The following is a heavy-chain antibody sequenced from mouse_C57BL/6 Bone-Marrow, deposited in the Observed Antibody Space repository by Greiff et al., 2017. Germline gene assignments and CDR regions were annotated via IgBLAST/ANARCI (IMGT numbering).Heavy chain of an antibody. Sequence: EVMLVESGGGLVQPKGSLKLSCAASGFSFNTYAMNWVRQAPGKGLEWVARIRSKSNNYATYYADSVKDRFTISRDDSESMLYLQMNNLKTEDTAMYYCVRPHYYGSSYVWYFDVWGTGTTVTVSS. CDR1: GFSFNTYA. J-gene: IGHJ1*03. CDR2: IRSKSNNYAT. V-gene: IGHV10-1*01. D-gene: IGHD1-1*01. CDR3: VRPHYYGSSYVWYFDV.